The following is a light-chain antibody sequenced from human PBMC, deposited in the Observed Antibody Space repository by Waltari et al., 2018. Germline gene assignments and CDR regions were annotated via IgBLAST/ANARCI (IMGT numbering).Light chain of an antibody. V-gene: IGKV1-5*03. CDR2: KAS. J-gene: IGKJ1*01. CDR1: QSVRTY. CDR3: QQYNTYSWT. Sequence: IQMTQSPSTLSASVGDRVTITCRASQSVRTYLAWYQQKPGKVPKLLIYKASTLETGVPSRFSGSGSETEFTLTIASLQPDDFGTYYCQQYNTYSWTFGQGTEVDIK.